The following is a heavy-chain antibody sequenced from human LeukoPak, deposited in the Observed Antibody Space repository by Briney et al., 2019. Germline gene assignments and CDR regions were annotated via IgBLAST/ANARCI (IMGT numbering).Heavy chain of an antibody. J-gene: IGHJ6*03. Sequence: ASVKVSCKASGYTFTGYYMHWVRQAPGQGLEWMGWINPNSGGTNYAQKFQGRVTMTTDTSTSTAYMELRSLRSEDTAMYYCARTEKAYCGGVCDNYHMDVWGKGTTVIVSS. CDR1: GYTFTGYY. CDR2: INPNSGGT. D-gene: IGHD2-21*02. CDR3: ARTEKAYCGGVCDNYHMDV. V-gene: IGHV1-2*02.